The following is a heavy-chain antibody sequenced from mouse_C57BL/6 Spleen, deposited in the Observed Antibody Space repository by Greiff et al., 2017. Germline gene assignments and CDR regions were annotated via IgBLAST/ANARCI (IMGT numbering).Heavy chain of an antibody. D-gene: IGHD1-1*01. Sequence: EVHLVESGGGLVKPGGSLTLSCAASGFTFSSYAMSWVRRTPEKRREWGATISDGCSYTYYPDNVNGRFTISRDNAKNNLYLQMSDLKSEDTAMYYCAREYYGSSSYYFDCWGQGTTLTVSS. J-gene: IGHJ2*01. CDR3: AREYYGSSSYYFDC. CDR2: ISDGCSYT. V-gene: IGHV5-4*01. CDR1: GFTFSSYA.